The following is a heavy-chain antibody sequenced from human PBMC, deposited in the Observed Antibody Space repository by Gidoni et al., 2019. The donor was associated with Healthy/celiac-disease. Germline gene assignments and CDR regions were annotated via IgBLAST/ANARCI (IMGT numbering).Heavy chain of an antibody. J-gene: IGHJ6*02. V-gene: IGHV3-13*01. Sequence: EVQLVESGGGLVQPGGSLRLSCAASGFTFSSYDMHWVRQATGKGLEWVSAIGTAGDTYYPGSVKGRFTISRENAKNSLYLQMNSLRAGDTAVYYCARAEPAYSSSWYTLEYYYGMDVWGQGTTVTVSS. D-gene: IGHD6-13*01. CDR1: GFTFSSYD. CDR3: ARAEPAYSSSWYTLEYYYGMDV. CDR2: IGTAGDT.